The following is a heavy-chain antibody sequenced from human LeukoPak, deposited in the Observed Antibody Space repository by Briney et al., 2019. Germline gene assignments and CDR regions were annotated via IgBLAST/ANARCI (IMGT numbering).Heavy chain of an antibody. CDR1: GFTVSSNY. CDR3: TKLKAWYCEGFFDY. Sequence: GGSLRLSCAASGFTVSSNYMSWVRQPAGKGPEWVSVLYSGGATFYADSVKGRFTIPRDTSKNTLYLQMNDLRADDTAVYYCTKLKAWYCEGFFDYWGQGTLVTVSS. J-gene: IGHJ4*02. V-gene: IGHV3-53*01. D-gene: IGHD6-13*01. CDR2: LYSGGAT.